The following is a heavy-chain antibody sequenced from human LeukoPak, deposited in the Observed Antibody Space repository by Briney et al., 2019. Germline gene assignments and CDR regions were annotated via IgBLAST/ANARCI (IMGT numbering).Heavy chain of an antibody. Sequence: GGSLRLSCAASGFTFSNHAMNWVRQTPGKGLEWVSSIGGNGVSTYYADSVKGRFTISRDNSKDTLYLQMNSLSAEDTAVYYCARCTKYTTGWCNWFDPRGQGTLVTVSS. CDR2: IGGNGVST. CDR3: ARCTKYTTGWCNWFDP. D-gene: IGHD6-19*01. J-gene: IGHJ5*02. CDR1: GFTFSNHA. V-gene: IGHV3-23*01.